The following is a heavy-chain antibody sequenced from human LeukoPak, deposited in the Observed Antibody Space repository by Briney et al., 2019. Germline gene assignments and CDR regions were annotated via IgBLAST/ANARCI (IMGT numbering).Heavy chain of an antibody. Sequence: GGSLRLSCAASGFTFSSYAMSWVRQAPGKGLEWVSAISGSGGSTYYADSVKGRFTISRDNSKNTLYLQMNSLRAEDTAVYHCAKDHVDYYDSSGYYPFDYWGQGTLVTVSS. V-gene: IGHV3-23*01. CDR2: ISGSGGST. J-gene: IGHJ4*02. CDR1: GFTFSSYA. D-gene: IGHD3-22*01. CDR3: AKDHVDYYDSSGYYPFDY.